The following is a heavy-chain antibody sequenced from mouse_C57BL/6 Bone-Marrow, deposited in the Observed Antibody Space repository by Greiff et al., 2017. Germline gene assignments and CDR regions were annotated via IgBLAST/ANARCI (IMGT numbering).Heavy chain of an antibody. V-gene: IGHV7-3*01. J-gene: IGHJ4*01. CDR3: ASLSYYYGSRYAMDD. CDR2: IRNKANGYTT. CDR1: GFTFTDYY. D-gene: IGHD1-1*01. Sequence: EVKLVESGGGLVQPGGSLSLSCAASGFTFTDYYMSWVRQPPGKALEWLGFIRNKANGYTTEYSASVKGRFTISRDNSQSILYLQMNALRAEDSATYYCASLSYYYGSRYAMDDWGQGTSVTVSS.